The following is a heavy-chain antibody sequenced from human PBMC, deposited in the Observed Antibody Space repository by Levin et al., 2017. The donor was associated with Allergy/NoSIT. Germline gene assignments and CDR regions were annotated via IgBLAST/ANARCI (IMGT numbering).Heavy chain of an antibody. D-gene: IGHD2-2*01. Sequence: PGGSLRLSCAASGFTFSSYSMNWVRQAPGKGLEWVSSISSSSSYIYYADSVKGRFTISRDNAKNSLYLQMNSLRAEDTAVYYCARDHCSSTSCYSYYYYGMDVWGQGTTVTVSS. CDR3: ARDHCSSTSCYSYYYYGMDV. CDR2: ISSSSSYI. J-gene: IGHJ6*02. CDR1: GFTFSSYS. V-gene: IGHV3-21*01.